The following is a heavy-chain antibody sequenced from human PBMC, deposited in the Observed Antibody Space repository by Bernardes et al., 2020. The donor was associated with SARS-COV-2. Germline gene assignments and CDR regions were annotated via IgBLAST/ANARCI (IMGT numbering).Heavy chain of an antibody. CDR2: IDSDGRTT. D-gene: IGHD1-1*01. CDR3: TRGPIAGTPMAQVDRRFDP. V-gene: IGHV3-74*01. Sequence: GGSLRLSCAASGFTFSSYCMHWVRQVPGKGLVWISRIDSDGRTTTYADPVRGRFTVSRDNAKSTLYLQMNSLSAEDTAVYYCTRGPIAGTPMAQVDRRFDPWGQGTLVTVSS. J-gene: IGHJ5*02. CDR1: GFTFSSYC.